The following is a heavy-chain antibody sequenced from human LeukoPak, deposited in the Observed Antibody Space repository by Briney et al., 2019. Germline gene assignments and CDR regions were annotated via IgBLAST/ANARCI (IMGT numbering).Heavy chain of an antibody. V-gene: IGHV3-48*01. D-gene: IGHD2-8*01. CDR1: GFTFSSYA. CDR2: ISSSSSTI. CDR3: ARDTPPGVFDY. J-gene: IGHJ4*02. Sequence: GGSLRLSCAASGFTFSSYAMNWVRQAPGKGLEWVSYISSSSSTIYYADSVKGRFTISRDNAKNSLYLQMNSLRAEDTAVYYCARDTPPGVFDYWGQGTLVTVSS.